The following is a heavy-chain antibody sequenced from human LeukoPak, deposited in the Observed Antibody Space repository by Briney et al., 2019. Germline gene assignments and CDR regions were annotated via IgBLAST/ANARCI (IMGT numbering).Heavy chain of an antibody. CDR3: AKEVYSSSWDGDFDY. CDR2: ISYDGSNK. Sequence: GGSLRLSCAASGFTFSSYGMHWVRQAPGKGLEWVAVISYDGSNKYYADSVKGRFTISRDNSKNTLYLQMNSLRAEDTAVYYCAKEVYSSSWDGDFDYWGQGTLVTVSS. J-gene: IGHJ4*02. V-gene: IGHV3-30*18. D-gene: IGHD6-13*01. CDR1: GFTFSSYG.